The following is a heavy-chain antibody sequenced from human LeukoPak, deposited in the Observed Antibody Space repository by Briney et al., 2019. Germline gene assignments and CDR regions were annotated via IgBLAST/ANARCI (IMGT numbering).Heavy chain of an antibody. CDR3: AVGIAMAYYMDV. CDR2: IIPIFGTA. V-gene: IGHV1-69*05. J-gene: IGHJ6*03. D-gene: IGHD5-18*01. CDR1: GGTFSSYA. Sequence: GSSVKVSCKASGGTFSSYAISWVRQAPGQGLEWMGGIIPIFGTANYAQKFQGRVTITTDESTSTAYMELSSLRSEDTAVYYCAVGIAMAYYMDVWGKGTTVTVSS.